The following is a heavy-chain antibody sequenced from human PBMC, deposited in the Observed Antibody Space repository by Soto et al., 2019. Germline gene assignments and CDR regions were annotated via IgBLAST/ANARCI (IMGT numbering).Heavy chain of an antibody. CDR1: GGSISPFY. V-gene: IGHV4-59*01. CDR2: LYYSGNT. CDR3: ARVGGVATRTFDY. Sequence: LSLTCTVSGGSISPFYWSWVRQPPGKGLEWIGYLYYSGNTNYNPSLKSRVTISVDASKNQVSLRLTSVTAADTAVYYCARVGGVATRTFDYWGQGTVVTVSS. D-gene: IGHD3-16*01. J-gene: IGHJ4*02.